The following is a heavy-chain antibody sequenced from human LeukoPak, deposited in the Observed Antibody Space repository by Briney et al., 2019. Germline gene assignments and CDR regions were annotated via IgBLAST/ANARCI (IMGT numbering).Heavy chain of an antibody. D-gene: IGHD3-9*01. CDR3: ARGSPYYDILTGYTFDY. CDR1: GFTLSSYG. J-gene: IGHJ4*02. CDR2: IWYDGSNK. Sequence: GGSPRLSYAASGFTLSSYGMHWVRQAPGKGLEWVAVIWYDGSNKYYADSVKGRFTISRDNSKNTLYLQMNSLRAEDTAVYYCARGSPYYDILTGYTFDYWGQGTLVTVSS. V-gene: IGHV3-33*01.